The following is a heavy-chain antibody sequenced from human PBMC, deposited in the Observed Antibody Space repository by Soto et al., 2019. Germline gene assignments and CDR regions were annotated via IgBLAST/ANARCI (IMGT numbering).Heavy chain of an antibody. J-gene: IGHJ4*02. CDR1: GFTFSSYS. CDR2: ISSSSSYI. V-gene: IGHV3-21*01. CDR3: ARAPIVVVVAAAFDY. Sequence: GGSLRLSCAASGFTFSSYSMNWVRQAPGKGLEWVSSISSSSSYIYYADSVKGRFTISRDNAKNSLYLQMNSLRAEDTAVYYCARAPIVVVVAAAFDYWGQGTLVTVSS. D-gene: IGHD2-15*01.